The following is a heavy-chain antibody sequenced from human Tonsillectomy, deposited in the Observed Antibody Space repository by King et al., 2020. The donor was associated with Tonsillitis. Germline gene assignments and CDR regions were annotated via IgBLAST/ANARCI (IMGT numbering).Heavy chain of an antibody. J-gene: IGHJ6*02. CDR2: INHSGST. D-gene: IGHD5-18*01. CDR1: GGSFSGYY. CDR3: ARQRGYRNYYYGMDV. Sequence: VQLPQWGAGLLKPSETLSLTCAVYGGSFSGYYWSWIRQPPGKGLEWIGEINHSGSTNYNPSLKSRVTISVDTSKNQFSLKLSSVTAADTAVYYCARQRGYRNYYYGMDVWGQGTTVTVSS. V-gene: IGHV4-34*01.